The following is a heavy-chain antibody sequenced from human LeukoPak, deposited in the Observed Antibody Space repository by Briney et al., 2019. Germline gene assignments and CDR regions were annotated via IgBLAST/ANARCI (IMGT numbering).Heavy chain of an antibody. CDR3: ARGGNWFDP. V-gene: IGHV4-61*03. Sequence: SETLSLTCTVSGASVRSGSYYWGWIRQPPGKGLEWIGYMYYSGSTNYNPSLKSRVTISIDTSTNYFSLRLTSVTAADTAVYYCARGGNWFDPWGQGTLVTVSS. CDR2: MYYSGST. CDR1: GASVRSGSYY. J-gene: IGHJ5*02.